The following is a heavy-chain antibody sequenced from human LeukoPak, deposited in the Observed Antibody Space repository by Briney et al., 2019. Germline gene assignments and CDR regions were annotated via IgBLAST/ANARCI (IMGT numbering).Heavy chain of an antibody. V-gene: IGHV3-11*01. D-gene: IGHD2-21*01. CDR3: VRHCPGNCYEDFDY. J-gene: IGHJ4*02. Sequence: GGSLRLSCAVSGFNLNDYHMSWIRQAPGKGLEWVSHIRRSDRTPYSADSVRGRFTIFRDNAKNSLYLQMNSLRAEDTAVYYCVRHCPGNCYEDFDYRGQGIPVTVSS. CDR1: GFNLNDYH. CDR2: IRRSDRTP.